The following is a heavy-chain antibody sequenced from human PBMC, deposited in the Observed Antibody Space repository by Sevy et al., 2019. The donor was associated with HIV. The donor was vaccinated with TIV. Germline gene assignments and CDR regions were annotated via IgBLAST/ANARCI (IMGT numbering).Heavy chain of an antibody. CDR1: GFTVSSNY. J-gene: IGHJ6*02. CDR2: IYSGGST. Sequence: GSLRLSCAASGFTVSSNYMSWVRQAPGKGLEWVSVIYSGGSTYYADSVKGRFTISRDNSKNTLYLQMNSLRAEDTAVYYCARAPMVRGVMRDVWGQGTTVTVSS. CDR3: ARAPMVRGVMRDV. V-gene: IGHV3-53*01. D-gene: IGHD3-10*01.